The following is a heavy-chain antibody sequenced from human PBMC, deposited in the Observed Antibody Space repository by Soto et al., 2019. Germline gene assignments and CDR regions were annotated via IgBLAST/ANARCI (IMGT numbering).Heavy chain of an antibody. V-gene: IGHV1-69*01. CDR2: IIPMTGTP. CDR1: GGIFSSFS. Sequence: QVQLVQSGAEVKTPGSSVEVSCKASGGIFSSFSITWVRQVPGHGLEWMGGIIPMTGTPNYAEKFQGRLTRTPDAPTRTAYLLLSSLKSEDTAVYYCASGPLLPGATSWIAPWGHGTVIIVSS. J-gene: IGHJ5*02. D-gene: IGHD1-26*01. CDR3: ASGPLLPGATSWIAP.